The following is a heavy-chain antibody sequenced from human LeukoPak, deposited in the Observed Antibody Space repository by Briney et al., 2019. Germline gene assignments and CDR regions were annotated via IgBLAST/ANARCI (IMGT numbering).Heavy chain of an antibody. D-gene: IGHD6-13*01. CDR2: INHSGST. V-gene: IGHV4-34*01. CDR3: ARRLIAAAGTLKP. J-gene: IGHJ5*02. Sequence: PSETLSLTCAVYGGSFSGYYWSWIRQPPGKGLEWIGEINHSGSTNYNPSLKSRVTISVDTSKNQFSLKLSSVTAADTAVYYCARRLIAAAGTLKPWGQGTLVTVSS. CDR1: GGSFSGYY.